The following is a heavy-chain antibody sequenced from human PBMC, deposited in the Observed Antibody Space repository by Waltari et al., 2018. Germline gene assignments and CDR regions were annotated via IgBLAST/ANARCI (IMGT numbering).Heavy chain of an antibody. V-gene: IGHV1-69-2*01. Sequence: EVELVQSGAEVKKPGATVKISCKASGYTFMDYFMHWVQQAPGKGLEWMGRIETEEGETVYSEEFQDRVTINRDTSASTAYMELTSLTSDDMAVYYCARHTSSTWFDSWGQGTLVTVSS. J-gene: IGHJ5*01. D-gene: IGHD6-13*01. CDR2: IETEEGET. CDR1: GYTFMDYF. CDR3: ARHTSSTWFDS.